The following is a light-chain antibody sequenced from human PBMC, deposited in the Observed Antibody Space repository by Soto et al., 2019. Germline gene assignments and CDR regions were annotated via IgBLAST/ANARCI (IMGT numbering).Light chain of an antibody. CDR2: GAS. CDR1: QSVSSN. V-gene: IGKV3-15*01. Sequence: EIVLTQSPATLSLSPGERATLSCRASQSVSSNLVWYQQKPGQAPRLLIYGASSRATGIPARFSGSGSGTEFTLTISSLQSEDFAVYYCQQSNSWPRTFGQGTKVDIK. CDR3: QQSNSWPRT. J-gene: IGKJ1*01.